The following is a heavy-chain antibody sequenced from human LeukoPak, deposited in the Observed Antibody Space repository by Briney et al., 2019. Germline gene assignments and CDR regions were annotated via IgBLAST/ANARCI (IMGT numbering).Heavy chain of an antibody. D-gene: IGHD6-19*01. CDR2: IPHSGTT. V-gene: IGHV4-59*08. J-gene: IGHJ4*02. Sequence: SETLSLTCIVSGGSILTYSWNWIRQSPGKGLKWIGYIPHSGTTSYRSSLKSRVTISVDSSKNQLSLKLASVTAADTAVYFCARWDDSAWAFGSWGPGTLVTVSS. CDR3: ARWDDSAWAFGS. CDR1: GGSILTYS.